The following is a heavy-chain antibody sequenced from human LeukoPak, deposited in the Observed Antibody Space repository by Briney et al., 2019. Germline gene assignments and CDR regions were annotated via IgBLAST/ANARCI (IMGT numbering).Heavy chain of an antibody. J-gene: IGHJ6*02. V-gene: IGHV1-18*01. D-gene: IGHD2-2*01. CDR2: ISAYNGNT. CDR1: GYTFTSYG. CDR3: AREGEGYCSSTSCGYYYYGMDV. Sequence: ASVKVSCKASGYTFTSYGISWVRQAPGQGLEWMGWISAYNGNTNYAQKLQGRVTMTTDTSTSTAYMELRSLRSDDTAVYYCAREGEGYCSSTSCGYYYYGMDVWGQGTTVTVSS.